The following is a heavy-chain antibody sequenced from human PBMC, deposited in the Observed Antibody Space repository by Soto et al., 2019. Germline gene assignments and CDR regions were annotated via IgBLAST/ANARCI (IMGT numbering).Heavy chain of an antibody. CDR3: TSLGYSSPY. V-gene: IGHV3-73*01. J-gene: IGHJ4*02. CDR1: GFTFSGSA. CDR2: IRSKANSYAT. D-gene: IGHD6-13*01. Sequence: PGGFLRLSCAASGFTFSGSAMHWVRQASGKGLEWVGRIRSKANSYATAYAASVKGRFTISRDDSKNTAYLQMNSLKTEDTAVYYCTSLGYSSPYWGQGTLVTVSS.